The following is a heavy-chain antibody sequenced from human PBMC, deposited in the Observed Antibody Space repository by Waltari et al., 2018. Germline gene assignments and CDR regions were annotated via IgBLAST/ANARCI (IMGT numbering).Heavy chain of an antibody. CDR2: IYWDDDK. Sequence: QITLKESGPTLVNPTQTLTLTCTFSGFSPTTTGVGVGWIRQPPGNPLNCLALIYWDDDKRYNPSLKSRLTITKDTSKNQVVLTMTNLDPVDTATYFCAHRLGVSLTSNWNHGYFDYWGQGALVTVSS. D-gene: IGHD1-20*01. J-gene: IGHJ4*02. CDR1: GFSPTTTGVG. CDR3: AHRLGVSLTSNWNHGYFDY. V-gene: IGHV2-5*02.